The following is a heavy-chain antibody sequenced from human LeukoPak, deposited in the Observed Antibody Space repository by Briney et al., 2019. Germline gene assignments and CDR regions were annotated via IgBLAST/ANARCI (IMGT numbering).Heavy chain of an antibody. V-gene: IGHV1-18*01. Sequence: SVKASCKASGYTFTSYAISWVRQAPGQGLEWMGWISGYNGNTKYAQKVQGRVTMTTDTSTSTAYMELRSLRSDDTAVYYCARGYSYGSDYYYGMDVWGQGTTVTVSS. D-gene: IGHD5-18*01. CDR2: ISGYNGNT. CDR3: ARGYSYGSDYYYGMDV. CDR1: GYTFTSYA. J-gene: IGHJ6*02.